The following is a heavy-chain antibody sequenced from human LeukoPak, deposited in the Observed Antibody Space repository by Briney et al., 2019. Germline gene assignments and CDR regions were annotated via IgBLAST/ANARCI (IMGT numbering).Heavy chain of an antibody. CDR2: ISSSSSTI. CDR1: GFTFSSYS. J-gene: IGHJ4*02. D-gene: IGHD2-15*01. CDR3: AKDTGSGGSCFDY. Sequence: GGSLRLSCAASGFTFSSYSMNWVRQAPGKGLEWVSYISSSSSTIYYADSVKGRFTISRDNAKNSLYLQMNSLRAEDTALYYCAKDTGSGGSCFDYWGQGTLVTVSS. V-gene: IGHV3-48*01.